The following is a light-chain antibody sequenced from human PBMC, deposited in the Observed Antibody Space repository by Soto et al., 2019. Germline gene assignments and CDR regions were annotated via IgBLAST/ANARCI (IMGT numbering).Light chain of an antibody. CDR2: SNN. CDR1: SSNIGSNY. CDR3: AAWDDSLSGRV. V-gene: IGLV1-47*01. Sequence: QAVLTQPPSASGTPGQRVTISCSGSSSNIGSNYVYWYQQLPGTAPKLLISSNNQRPSGVPDRFSGSTSGTSASLAISGLRSEDEADYHCAAWDDSLSGRVFGGGTKVTVL. J-gene: IGLJ3*02.